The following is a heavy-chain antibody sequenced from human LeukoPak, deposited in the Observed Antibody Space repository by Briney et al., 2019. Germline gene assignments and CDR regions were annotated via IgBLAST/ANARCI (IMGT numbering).Heavy chain of an antibody. J-gene: IGHJ4*02. D-gene: IGHD2-2*01. CDR3: ARWRGSTSERSDY. V-gene: IGHV3-7*01. Sequence: SGGSLRLSCTASGFTFSDYWMTWVRQAPGEGLEWVANIKQDGSAKYYVDSVKGRFTISRDNAKNSLYLQMDSLRVEDTATYYCARWRGSTSERSDYWGQGTLVTVSS. CDR2: IKQDGSAK. CDR1: GFTFSDYW.